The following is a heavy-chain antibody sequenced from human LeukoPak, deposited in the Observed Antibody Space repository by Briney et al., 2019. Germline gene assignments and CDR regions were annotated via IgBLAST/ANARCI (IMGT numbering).Heavy chain of an antibody. V-gene: IGHV4-59*10. CDR3: ARAYDSSGYYLKSGFDYFDY. CDR2: IYTSGST. Sequence: PSETLSLTCAVYGGSFSGYYWSWIRQPAGKGLEWIGRIYTSGSTNYNPSLKSRVTMSVDTSKNQFSLKLSSVTAADTAVYYCARAYDSSGYYLKSGFDYFDYWGQGTLVTVSS. J-gene: IGHJ4*02. CDR1: GGSFSGYY. D-gene: IGHD3-22*01.